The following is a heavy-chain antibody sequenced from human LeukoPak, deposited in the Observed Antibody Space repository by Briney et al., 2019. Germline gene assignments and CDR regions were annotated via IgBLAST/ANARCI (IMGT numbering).Heavy chain of an antibody. CDR3: ARGSSGWERVPFDY. Sequence: SETLSLTCTVSGGSISSSSYYWGWIRQPPGKGLEWIGSIYYSGSTYYNPSLKSRVTISVDTSKNQFSLKLSSVTAADTAVYYCARGSSGWERVPFDYWGRGTLVTVSS. CDR2: IYYSGST. V-gene: IGHV4-39*07. CDR1: GGSISSSSYY. J-gene: IGHJ4*02. D-gene: IGHD6-19*01.